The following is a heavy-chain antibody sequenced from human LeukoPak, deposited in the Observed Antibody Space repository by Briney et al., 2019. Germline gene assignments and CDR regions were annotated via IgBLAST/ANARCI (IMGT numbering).Heavy chain of an antibody. V-gene: IGHV3-23*01. CDR1: GFTFSSSA. CDR3: AKDRDTSAYYRDPFDM. J-gene: IGHJ3*02. D-gene: IGHD3-22*01. CDR2: ISGSGGST. Sequence: GGSLRLSCAASGFTFSSSAMSWVRQAPRKGLECVSGISGSGGSTFYADSVRGRFTISRDNSKNTLYLQMSSLRADDTAVYYCAKDRDTSAYYRDPFDMWGQGTMVTVSS.